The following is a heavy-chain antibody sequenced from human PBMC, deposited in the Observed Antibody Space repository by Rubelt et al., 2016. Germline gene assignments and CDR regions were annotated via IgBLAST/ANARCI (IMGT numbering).Heavy chain of an antibody. CDR1: GGSISRGNW. CDR3: ARLEYSSGWYPHY. V-gene: IGHV4-4*02. D-gene: IGHD6-19*01. J-gene: IGHJ4*02. CDR2: IFHSGST. Sequence: QVQLQDSGPGLVKPSGTLSLTCAVSGGSISRGNWWSWVRQPPGKGLEWIGKIFHSGSTDYNPSLKSRVTMSVDTSKNQFSRKLNSVTAADTAVYYCARLEYSSGWYPHYWGQGTLVTVSS.